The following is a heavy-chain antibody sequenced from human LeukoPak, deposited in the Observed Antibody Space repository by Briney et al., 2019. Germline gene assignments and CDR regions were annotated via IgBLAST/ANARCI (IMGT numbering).Heavy chain of an antibody. Sequence: PGRSLRLSCAASGFTFSSYGMHWVRQAPGKGLEWVAVISYDGSNKYYADSVKGRFTISRDNSKNTLYLQMNSLRAEDTAVYYCATGGSGYHRSWGQGTLVTVSS. CDR1: GFTFSSYG. J-gene: IGHJ1*01. V-gene: IGHV3-30*03. D-gene: IGHD3-22*01. CDR3: ATGGSGYHRS. CDR2: ISYDGSNK.